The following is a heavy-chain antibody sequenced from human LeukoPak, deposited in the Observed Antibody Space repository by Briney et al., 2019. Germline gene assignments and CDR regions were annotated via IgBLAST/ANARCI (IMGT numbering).Heavy chain of an antibody. CDR1: GYTFTSYG. D-gene: IGHD6-6*01. J-gene: IGHJ4*02. Sequence: ASVKVSCKASGYTFTSYGISWVRQAPGQGLEWMGWISTYNGNTNYAQKLQGRVTMTTDTSTSTAYMELRSLRSDDTAVYYCARDDRLVRVNYFDYWGQGTLVTVSS. CDR2: ISTYNGNT. CDR3: ARDDRLVRVNYFDY. V-gene: IGHV1-18*01.